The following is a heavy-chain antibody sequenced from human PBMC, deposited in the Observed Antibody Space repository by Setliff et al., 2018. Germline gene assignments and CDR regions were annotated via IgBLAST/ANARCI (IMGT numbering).Heavy chain of an antibody. CDR2: IYPGDSDT. CDR3: ARESYDSSGYIYYFDY. V-gene: IGHV5-51*01. D-gene: IGHD3-22*01. CDR1: GYSFTSYW. Sequence: GESLKISCKGSGYSFTSYWIGWVRQMPGKGLEWMGIIYPGDSDTRYSPSFQGQVTISAXXSISTAYLQWSSLKXSDTXXYYCARESYDSSGYIYYFDYWGQGTLVTVS. J-gene: IGHJ4*02.